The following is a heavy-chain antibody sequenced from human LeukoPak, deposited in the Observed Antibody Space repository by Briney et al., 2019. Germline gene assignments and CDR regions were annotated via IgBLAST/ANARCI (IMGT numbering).Heavy chain of an antibody. CDR1: GGSISSNY. D-gene: IGHD4-23*01. V-gene: IGHV4-59*01. Sequence: SETLSLTCTVSGGSISSNYWSWIRQPPGKGLEWIGYIYYSGSTNYNPSLKSRVTISVDTSKNQFSLTLSSVTAAGTAVYYCARHQRGNSDAFDIWGQGTMVTVSS. CDR2: IYYSGST. J-gene: IGHJ3*02. CDR3: ARHQRGNSDAFDI.